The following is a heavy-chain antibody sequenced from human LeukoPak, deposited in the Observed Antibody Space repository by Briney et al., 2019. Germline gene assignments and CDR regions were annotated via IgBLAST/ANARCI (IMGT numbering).Heavy chain of an antibody. Sequence: ASVKVSCKASGYTFTGYYMHWVRQAPGQGLEWMGWINPNSGGTNYAQKFQGRVTMTRDTSISTAYMELSRLRSDDTAVYYCARDNGATVTTVNPYYYYMDVWGKGTTVTVSS. CDR2: INPNSGGT. D-gene: IGHD4-17*01. CDR3: ARDNGATVTTVNPYYYYMDV. CDR1: GYTFTGYY. J-gene: IGHJ6*03. V-gene: IGHV1-2*02.